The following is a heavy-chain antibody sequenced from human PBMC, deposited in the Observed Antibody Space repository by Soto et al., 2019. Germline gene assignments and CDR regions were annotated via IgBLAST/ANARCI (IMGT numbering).Heavy chain of an antibody. CDR2: ISGSGIST. D-gene: IGHD6-19*01. CDR1: GFTFSSYA. V-gene: IGHV3-23*01. Sequence: EVQLLESGGGLVQPGGSLRLSCAASGFTFSSYAMSWVRQAPGKGLEWVSGISGSGISTYYADSVKGRFTISRDNSKNRLYLQMNSLRAEDTAAYYCAKEVGYSSGWSEFDYWGQGTLVTVSS. CDR3: AKEVGYSSGWSEFDY. J-gene: IGHJ4*02.